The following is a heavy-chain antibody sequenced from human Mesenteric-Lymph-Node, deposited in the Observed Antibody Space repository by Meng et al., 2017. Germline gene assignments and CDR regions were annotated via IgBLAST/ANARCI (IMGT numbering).Heavy chain of an antibody. CDR2: IFSNDEK. J-gene: IGHJ4*02. V-gene: IGHV2-26*01. CDR3: ARKTELPNGNFDY. D-gene: IGHD1-26*01. Sequence: TCKDCVPALLKPTETLTLPCTVSGFSLSNARMGVSWIRQPPGKALEWLAHIFSNDEKSYSTSLKSRLTISKDTSKSQVVLTMTNMDPVDTATYYCARKTELPNGNFDYWGQGTLVTVSS. CDR1: GFSLSNARMG.